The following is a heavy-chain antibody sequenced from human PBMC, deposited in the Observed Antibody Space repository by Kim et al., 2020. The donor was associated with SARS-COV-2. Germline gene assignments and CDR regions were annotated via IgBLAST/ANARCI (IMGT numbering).Heavy chain of an antibody. D-gene: IGHD3-3*01. V-gene: IGHV4-34*01. Sequence: SETLSLTCAVYGGSFSGYYWSWIRQPPGKGLEWIGEINHSGSTNYNPSLKSRVTISVDTSKNQFSLKLSSVTAADTAVYYCARGITIFGVVIITPLNWFDPWGQGTLVTVSS. CDR2: INHSGST. CDR1: GGSFSGYY. J-gene: IGHJ5*02. CDR3: ARGITIFGVVIITPLNWFDP.